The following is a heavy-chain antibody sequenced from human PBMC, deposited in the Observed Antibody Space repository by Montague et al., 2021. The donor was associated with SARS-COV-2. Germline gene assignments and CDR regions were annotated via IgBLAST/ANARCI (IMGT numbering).Heavy chain of an antibody. J-gene: IGHJ4*02. CDR3: AHSRLYYDILTGYYSLGYYFDY. Sequence: PALVKPTQTLTLTCTFSGFSLSTSGVGVGWIRQPPGKALEWLALIYWDDDKRYSPSLKSRLTITKDTSKNQVVLTMTNMDPVDTATDYCAHSRLYYDILTGYYSLGYYFDYWGQGTLVTVSS. V-gene: IGHV2-5*02. CDR1: GFSLSTSGVG. D-gene: IGHD3-9*01. CDR2: IYWDDDK.